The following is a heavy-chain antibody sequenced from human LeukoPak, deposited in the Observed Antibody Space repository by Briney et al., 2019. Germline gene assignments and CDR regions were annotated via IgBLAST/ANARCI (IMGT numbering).Heavy chain of an antibody. CDR2: ISSSGGTT. CDR3: AKGPRQYYDVPVGY. CDR1: GFMFSDYS. J-gene: IGHJ4*02. D-gene: IGHD3-3*01. Sequence: PGGSLRLSCVASGFMFSDYSMSWVRQAPGKGLEWVASISSSGGTTFYADSVKGRFTISRDLFKKTLHLEMKAMRAAAMAVYYCAKGPRQYYDVPVGYWGRGTLVTVS. V-gene: IGHV3-23*01.